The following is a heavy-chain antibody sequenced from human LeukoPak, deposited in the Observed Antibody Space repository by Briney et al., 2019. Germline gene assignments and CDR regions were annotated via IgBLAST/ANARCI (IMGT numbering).Heavy chain of an antibody. V-gene: IGHV3-30*02. CDR2: IRYDGSNK. J-gene: IGHJ5*02. CDR3: ASHNSPITIFGVVTISGSGWFDP. D-gene: IGHD3-3*01. Sequence: GGSLRLSCAASGFTFSSYGMHWVRQAPGKGLEWVAFIRYDGSNKYYADSVKGRFTISRDNSKNTLYLQMNSLRAEDTAVYYCASHNSPITIFGVVTISGSGWFDPWGQGTLVTVSS. CDR1: GFTFSSYG.